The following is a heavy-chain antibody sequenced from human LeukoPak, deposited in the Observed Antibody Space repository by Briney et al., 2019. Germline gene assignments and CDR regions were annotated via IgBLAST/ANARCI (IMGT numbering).Heavy chain of an antibody. D-gene: IGHD6-19*01. CDR1: LDTFSIYA. Sequence: GSSVKVSPKASLDTFSIYAGSSGSQAPGRGLEWMGGIIPIFGTANYAQKFQGRVTITADESTSTAYMELSSLRSEDTAVYYCAVGVAVAGPTFDPWGQGTLVTVSS. V-gene: IGHV1-69*01. CDR2: IIPIFGTA. J-gene: IGHJ5*02. CDR3: AVGVAVAGPTFDP.